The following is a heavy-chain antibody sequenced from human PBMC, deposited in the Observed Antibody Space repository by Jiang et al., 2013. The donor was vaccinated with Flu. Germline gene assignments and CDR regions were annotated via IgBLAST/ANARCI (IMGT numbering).Heavy chain of an antibody. J-gene: IGHJ3*02. CDR2: ITTNTGEA. CDR3: AGSVYLKAFDI. V-gene: IGHV7-4-1*02. D-gene: IGHD3-9*01. CDR1: GYTFTTYS. Sequence: VQSGSELKKPGASVRVSCKASGYTFTTYSLDWVRQAPGQGPEWLGWITTNTGEATYAPGLAGRFVLSLDTSVRTAYLEISSLKVEDTAVYHCAGSVYLKAFDIWGQGTLVSVSS.